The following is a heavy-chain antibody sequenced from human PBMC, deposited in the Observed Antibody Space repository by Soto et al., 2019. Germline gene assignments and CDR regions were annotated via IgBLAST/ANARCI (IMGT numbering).Heavy chain of an antibody. CDR3: ASSGYSGYAYRWFDP. V-gene: IGHV4-59*11. Sequence: PSETLSLTCTVSGGSFTTHYWSWIRQPPGKGLEWIGHIYYTGSTNYNPSLKSRVTTSVDTSKNRFSLKLSSVTAADTAVYFCASSGYSGYAYRWFDPWGQGTLVTVSS. J-gene: IGHJ5*02. CDR2: IYYTGST. CDR1: GGSFTTHY. D-gene: IGHD5-12*01.